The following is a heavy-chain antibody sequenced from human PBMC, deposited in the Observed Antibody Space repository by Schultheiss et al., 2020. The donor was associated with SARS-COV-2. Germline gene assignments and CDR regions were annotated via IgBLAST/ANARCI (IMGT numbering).Heavy chain of an antibody. CDR3: ARGGVLQRITIFGVAKLPYYYYMDV. J-gene: IGHJ6*03. CDR1: GGSISSSNW. V-gene: IGHV4-4*02. D-gene: IGHD3-3*01. Sequence: SETLSLTCAVSGGSISSSNWWSWVRQPPGKGLEWIGYIYYSGSTNYNPSLKSRVTISVDTSKNQFSLKLSSVTAADTAVYYCARGGVLQRITIFGVAKLPYYYYMDVWGKGTTVTVSS. CDR2: IYYSGST.